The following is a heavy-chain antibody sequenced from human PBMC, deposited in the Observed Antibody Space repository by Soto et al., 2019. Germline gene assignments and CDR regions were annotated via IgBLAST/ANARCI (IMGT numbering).Heavy chain of an antibody. V-gene: IGHV3-33*01. D-gene: IGHD6-6*01. CDR2: IWYDGSNK. CDR1: GFTFSSYG. Sequence: GGSLRLSCAASGFTFSSYGMHWVRQAPGKGLEWVAVIWYDGSNKYYADSVKGRFTISRDNSKNMLYLQMNSLRAEDTAVYYCARDMSVSSIAALYYYYGMDVWGQGTTVTVSS. J-gene: IGHJ6*02. CDR3: ARDMSVSSIAALYYYYGMDV.